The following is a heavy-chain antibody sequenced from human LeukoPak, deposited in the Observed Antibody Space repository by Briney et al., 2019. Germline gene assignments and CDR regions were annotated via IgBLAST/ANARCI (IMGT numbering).Heavy chain of an antibody. J-gene: IGHJ4*02. CDR1: RGSSCSVDYY. D-gene: IGHD5-18*01. Sequence: SQTLSLTSTVSRGSSCSVDYYWSWIRHPPGKGLEWIGYIDYNGSTYYNPSLKSLVTISVDTSKDQFSLKLSSVTAAARAVYSCAGAAMVSGRDPGDFAYWGQGTLVTVSS. CDR3: AGAAMVSGRDPGDFAY. CDR2: IDYNGST. V-gene: IGHV4-30-4*01.